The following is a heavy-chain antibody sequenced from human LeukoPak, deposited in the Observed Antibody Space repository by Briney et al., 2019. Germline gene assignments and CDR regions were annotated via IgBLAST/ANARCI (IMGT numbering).Heavy chain of an antibody. CDR2: IYYSGST. J-gene: IGHJ4*02. CDR1: GGSISSSSYY. Sequence: SETLSLTCTVSGGSISSSSYYWGWIRQPPGKGLEWIGSIYYSGSTYYNPSLKSRVTTSVDTSKNQFSLKLSSVTAADTAVYYCARRREWEPFDYWGQGTLVTVSS. D-gene: IGHD1-26*01. CDR3: ARRREWEPFDY. V-gene: IGHV4-39*01.